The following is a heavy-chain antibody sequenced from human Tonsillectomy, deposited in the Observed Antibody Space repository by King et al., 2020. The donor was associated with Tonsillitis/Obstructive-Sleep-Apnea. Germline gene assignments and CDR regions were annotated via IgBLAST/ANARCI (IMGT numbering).Heavy chain of an antibody. Sequence: QLVQSGAEVKKPGESLKISCKGSGYSFTSYWIGWVRQMPGKGLEWMGIIYTGDSDTRYSPSFQGQVTISADKSISTAYLQWSSLKASDTAMYYCARQCAYCSSTSCHINDAFDIWGQGTMVTVSS. J-gene: IGHJ3*02. CDR2: IYTGDSDT. V-gene: IGHV5-51*01. CDR1: GYSFTSYW. D-gene: IGHD2-2*02. CDR3: ARQCAYCSSTSCHINDAFDI.